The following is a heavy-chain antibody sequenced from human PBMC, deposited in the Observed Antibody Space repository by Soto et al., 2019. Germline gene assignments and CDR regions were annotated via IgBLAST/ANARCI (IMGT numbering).Heavy chain of an antibody. CDR3: ARNYDSSGYYFGAALDY. CDR2: IYSGGST. D-gene: IGHD3-22*01. CDR1: GFTVSSNY. J-gene: IGHJ4*02. Sequence: GGSLRLSCAASGFTVSSNYMSWVRQAPGKGLEWVSVIYSGGSTYYADSVKGRFTISRDNSKNTLYLQMNSLRAEDTAVYYCARNYDSSGYYFGAALDYWGQGTLVTVSS. V-gene: IGHV3-53*01.